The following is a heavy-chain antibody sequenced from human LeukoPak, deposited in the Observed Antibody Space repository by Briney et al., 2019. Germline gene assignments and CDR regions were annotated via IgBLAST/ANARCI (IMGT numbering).Heavy chain of an antibody. Sequence: PGGSLRLSCAASGFTVSSNEMSWVRQAPGKGLEWVSSISGGSTYYADSRKGRFTISRDNSKNTLHLQMNSLRAEDTAVYYCARERGSMIVVYFDYWGQGTLVTVSS. J-gene: IGHJ4*02. V-gene: IGHV3-38-3*01. D-gene: IGHD3-22*01. CDR2: ISGGST. CDR1: GFTVSSNE. CDR3: ARERGSMIVVYFDY.